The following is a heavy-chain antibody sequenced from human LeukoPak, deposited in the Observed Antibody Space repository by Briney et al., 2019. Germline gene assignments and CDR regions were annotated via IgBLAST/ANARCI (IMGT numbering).Heavy chain of an antibody. J-gene: IGHJ4*02. CDR1: GGSISSSSYY. Sequence: SETLSLTCTVSGGSISSSSYYWDWIRQPPGKGLEWIGSLYYSGSTYYNPSLKSRVTISVDTSKNQFSLRLSSVTAADTAVFYCARRSYYDSSAIFDYWGQGTLVTVSS. V-gene: IGHV4-39*01. D-gene: IGHD3-22*01. CDR2: LYYSGST. CDR3: ARRSYYDSSAIFDY.